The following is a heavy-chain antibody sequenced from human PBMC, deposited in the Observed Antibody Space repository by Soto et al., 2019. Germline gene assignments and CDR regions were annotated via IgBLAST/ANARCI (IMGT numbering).Heavy chain of an antibody. CDR1: GYTLINYG. D-gene: IGHD2-15*01. V-gene: IGHV1-18*01. CDR2: LNTYNANT. CDR3: ARPQTPTESDF. Sequence: QIQLVQSEGEVRQPGASVKVSCKTSGYTLINYGVTWVRQRPGQGLERMGWLNTYNANTKYAQNPEGRVTMTADTSASTAYVELRSLRSDDSAVYFCARPQTPTESDFWGQGTLVIVSS. J-gene: IGHJ4*02.